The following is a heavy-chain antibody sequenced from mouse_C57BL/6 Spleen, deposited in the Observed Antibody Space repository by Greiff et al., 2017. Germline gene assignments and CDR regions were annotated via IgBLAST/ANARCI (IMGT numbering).Heavy chain of an antibody. CDR2: INPNYGTT. D-gene: IGHD2-5*01. J-gene: IGHJ4*01. Sequence: EVQLHQSGPELVKPGASVKISCKASGYSFTDYNMNWVKQSNGKSLEWIGVINPNYGTTSYNQKFKGKATLTVDQSSSTAYMQLNSLTSEDSAVYYCAGYSNPSYYAMDYWGQGTSVTVSS. CDR1: GYSFTDYN. V-gene: IGHV1-39*01. CDR3: AGYSNPSYYAMDY.